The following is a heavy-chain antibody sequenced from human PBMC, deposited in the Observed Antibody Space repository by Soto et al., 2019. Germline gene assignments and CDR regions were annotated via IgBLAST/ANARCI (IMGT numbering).Heavy chain of an antibody. D-gene: IGHD3-10*01. CDR2: TRNKANSYTT. J-gene: IGHJ6*02. CDR1: GFTFSDHY. V-gene: IGHV3-72*01. CDR3: AREPYYYGSGIYYYGMDV. Sequence: TGGSLRLSCAASGFTFSDHYMDWVRQAPGKGLEWVGRTRNKANSYTTEYAASVKGRFTISRDDSKNSLYLQMNSLKTEDTAVYYCAREPYYYGSGIYYYGMDVWGQGTTVTVSS.